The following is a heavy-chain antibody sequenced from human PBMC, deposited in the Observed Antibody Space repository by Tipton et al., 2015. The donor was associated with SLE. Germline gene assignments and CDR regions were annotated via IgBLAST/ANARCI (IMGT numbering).Heavy chain of an antibody. CDR3: ARSVGSGTYDRGYYFDY. V-gene: IGHV3-7*01. J-gene: IGHJ4*02. CDR2: IKQDGSEI. CDR1: GFTFSNYW. Sequence: GSLRLSCAASGFTFSNYWMTWVRRVSGKGLEWVANIKQDGSEIKYVDSVKGRFTISRDNAQNSLYLQMNSLRAEDTAVYYCARSVGSGTYDRGYYFDYWGQGTLVTVSS. D-gene: IGHD3-10*01.